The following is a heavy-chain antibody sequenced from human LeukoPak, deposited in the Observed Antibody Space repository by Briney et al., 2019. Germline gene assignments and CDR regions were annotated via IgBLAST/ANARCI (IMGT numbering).Heavy chain of an antibody. D-gene: IGHD1-7*01. CDR3: ARGLGRNYVLSYYGMDA. Sequence: PGGSLRLSCAASGFTFSSYDMHWVRQATGKGLEWVSAIGTAGDTYYPGSVKGRFTISRENAKNSLYLQMNSLRAGDTAVYYCARGLGRNYVLSYYGMDAWGQGTTVTVSS. J-gene: IGHJ6*02. V-gene: IGHV3-13*01. CDR2: IGTAGDT. CDR1: GFTFSSYD.